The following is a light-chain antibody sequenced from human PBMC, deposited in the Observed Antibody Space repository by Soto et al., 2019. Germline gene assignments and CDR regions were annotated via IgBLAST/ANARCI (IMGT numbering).Light chain of an antibody. CDR1: QGIGNA. J-gene: IGKJ1*01. CDR3: LQDINYPWT. V-gene: IGKV1-6*01. Sequence: IQMTQSPSPLSASVGDRVTISCRASQGIGNALGWYRQKPGKPPKVLIYGASNLQSGVPPRFSGSGSGTDFTLAISSLQPEDSATYYCLQDINYPWTFGQGTKVDIK. CDR2: GAS.